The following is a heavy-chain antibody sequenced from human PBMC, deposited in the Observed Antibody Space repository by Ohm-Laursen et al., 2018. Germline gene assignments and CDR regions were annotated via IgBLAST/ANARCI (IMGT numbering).Heavy chain of an antibody. V-gene: IGHV3-9*01. Sequence: SLRLSCAASGFTFDDYAMHWVRQAPGKGLAWVSGIGWNSGSIGYADSVKGRFTISRDNAKNSLYLQMNSLRAEDTALYYCAKDGYSSGWNWFDPWGQGTLVTVSS. D-gene: IGHD6-19*01. CDR3: AKDGYSSGWNWFDP. J-gene: IGHJ5*02. CDR2: IGWNSGSI. CDR1: GFTFDDYA.